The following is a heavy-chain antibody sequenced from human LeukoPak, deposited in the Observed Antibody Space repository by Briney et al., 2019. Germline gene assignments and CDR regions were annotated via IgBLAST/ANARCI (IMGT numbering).Heavy chain of an antibody. V-gene: IGHV4-31*03. D-gene: IGHD4-17*01. CDR3: AIGQISGDYFGYFDL. J-gene: IGHJ2*01. CDR1: GGSISSGGYY. Sequence: SETLSLTCTVSGGSISSGGYYWSWIRQHPGKGLEWIGYIYYSASTYYNPSLKSRVTISVDTSKTQLSLKLSSVTAADTAVYYCAIGQISGDYFGYFDLWGRGTLVTVSS. CDR2: IYYSAST.